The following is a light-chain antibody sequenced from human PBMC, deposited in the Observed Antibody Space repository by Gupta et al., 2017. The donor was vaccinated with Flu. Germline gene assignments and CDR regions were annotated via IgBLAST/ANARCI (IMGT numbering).Light chain of an antibody. Sequence: SITLSCTGTSSDVGGYDYVSWYQQHPVKAPKLMIYEVNKRPSGVSNRFSGSKSGNTASLTISGLQAEDESDYYCSSYTSSKTWVFGGGTKVTVL. CDR2: EVN. CDR3: SSYTSSKTWV. V-gene: IGLV2-14*01. CDR1: SSDVGGYDY. J-gene: IGLJ3*02.